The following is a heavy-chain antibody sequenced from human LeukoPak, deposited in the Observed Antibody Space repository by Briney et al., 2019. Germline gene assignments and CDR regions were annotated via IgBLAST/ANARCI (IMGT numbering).Heavy chain of an antibody. CDR1: GGSISSSSYY. CDR2: IYYSGST. D-gene: IGHD6-6*01. CDR3: ARVPDPIAARPSSFGFGI. J-gene: IGHJ3*02. V-gene: IGHV4-39*07. Sequence: SETLSLTCTVSGGSISSSSYYWGWIRQPPGKGLEWIGSIYYSGSTYYNPSLKSRVTISVDRSKNQFSLKLSSVTAADTAVYYCARVPDPIAARPSSFGFGIWGQGTMVTVSS.